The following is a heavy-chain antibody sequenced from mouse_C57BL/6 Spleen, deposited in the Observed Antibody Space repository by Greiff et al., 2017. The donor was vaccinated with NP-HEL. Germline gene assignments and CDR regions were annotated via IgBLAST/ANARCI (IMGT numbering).Heavy chain of an antibody. V-gene: IGHV2-5*01. Sequence: VKLQESGPGLVQPSQSLSITCTVSGFSLTSYGVHWVRQSPGKGLEWLGVIWRGGSTDYNAAFMSRLSITKDNSKSQVFFKMNSLQADDTAIYYCATHYYGSSYGAMDYWGQGTSVTVSS. D-gene: IGHD1-1*01. CDR1: GFSLTSYG. CDR3: ATHYYGSSYGAMDY. J-gene: IGHJ4*01. CDR2: IWRGGST.